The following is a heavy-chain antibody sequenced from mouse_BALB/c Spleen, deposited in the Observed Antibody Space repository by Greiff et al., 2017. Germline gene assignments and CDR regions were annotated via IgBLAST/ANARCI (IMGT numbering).Heavy chain of an antibody. V-gene: IGHV14-3*02. Sequence: VHVKQSGAELVKPGASVKLSCTASGFNIKDTYMHWVKQRPEQGLEWIGRIDPANGNTKYDPKFQGKATITADTSSNTAYLQLSSLTSEDTAVYYCARNYYGAWFAYWGQGTLVTVSA. CDR1: GFNIKDTY. J-gene: IGHJ3*01. CDR3: ARNYYGAWFAY. D-gene: IGHD2-1*01. CDR2: IDPANGNT.